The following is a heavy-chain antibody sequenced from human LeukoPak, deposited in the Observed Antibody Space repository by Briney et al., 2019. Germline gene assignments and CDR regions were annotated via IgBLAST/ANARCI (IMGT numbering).Heavy chain of an antibody. CDR3: AGGFEYTNPDY. V-gene: IGHV4-59*01. D-gene: IGHD6-6*01. CDR1: GGTISSYY. CDR2: IYYSGST. J-gene: IGHJ4*02. Sequence: PSETLSLTCTVSGGTISSYYWSWIRQPPGKGLEWIGYIYYSGSTNYNPSLKSRVTISVDTSKNQSSLKLSSVTAADTAVYYCAGGFEYTNPDYWSEGPLVTVPS.